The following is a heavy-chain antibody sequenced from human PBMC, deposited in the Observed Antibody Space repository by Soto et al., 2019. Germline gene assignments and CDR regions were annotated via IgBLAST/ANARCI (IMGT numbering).Heavy chain of an antibody. CDR1: GGTFSSYA. V-gene: IGHV1-69*13. D-gene: IGHD3-9*01. CDR3: ALARQYYDILTGYYDY. Sequence: ASVKVSCKASGGTFSSYAISWVRQAPGQGLEWMGGIIPIFGTANYAQKFQGRVTITADESTSTAYMELSSLRSEDTAVYYCALARQYYDILTGYYDYWGQGTLVTVSS. CDR2: IIPIFGTA. J-gene: IGHJ4*02.